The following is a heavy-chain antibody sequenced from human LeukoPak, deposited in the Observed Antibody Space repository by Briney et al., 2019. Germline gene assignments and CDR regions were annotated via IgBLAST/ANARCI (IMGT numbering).Heavy chain of an antibody. CDR2: IYYSGST. CDR1: GGSISSSSYY. Sequence: SETLSLTCTVSGGSISSSSYYWGWIRQPPGKGLEWIGSIYYSGSTYYNPSLKSRVTISVDTSKNQFSLKLSSVTAADTAVYYCAREGSTLRIAARAYYYYYYMDVWGKGTTVTVSS. CDR3: AREGSTLRIAARAYYYYYYMDV. D-gene: IGHD6-13*01. V-gene: IGHV4-39*07. J-gene: IGHJ6*03.